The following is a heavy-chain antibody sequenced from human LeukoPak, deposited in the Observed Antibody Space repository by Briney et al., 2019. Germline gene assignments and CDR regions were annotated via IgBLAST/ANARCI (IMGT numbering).Heavy chain of an antibody. V-gene: IGHV4-39*07. J-gene: IGHJ5*02. CDR1: GGSISSSSYY. CDR3: ARDGGSGYGSNWFDP. D-gene: IGHD3-10*01. CDR2: IYYSGST. Sequence: SETLSLTCTVSGGSISSSSYYWGWIRQPPGKGLEWIGSIYYSGSTYYNPSLKSRVTISVDTSKNQFSLKLSSVTAADTAVYYCARDGGSGYGSNWFDPWGQGTLVTVSS.